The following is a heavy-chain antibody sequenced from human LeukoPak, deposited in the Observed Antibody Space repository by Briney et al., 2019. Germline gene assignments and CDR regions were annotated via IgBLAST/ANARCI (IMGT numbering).Heavy chain of an antibody. CDR3: AKDRRAGSYDY. J-gene: IGHJ4*02. Sequence: GSLRLSCAASGFTFSRNGMTWVRQAPGKGLEWVSAISGSGVSTYYADSVKGRFTISRDNSKNTLYLQMNSLRAEDTAVYYCAKDRRAGSYDYWGQGTLVTVSS. CDR2: ISGSGVST. V-gene: IGHV3-23*01. D-gene: IGHD3-10*01. CDR1: GFTFSRNG.